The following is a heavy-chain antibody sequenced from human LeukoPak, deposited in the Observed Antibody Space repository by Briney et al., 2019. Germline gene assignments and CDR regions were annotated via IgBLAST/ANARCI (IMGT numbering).Heavy chain of an antibody. J-gene: IGHJ4*02. CDR1: GFTFSSYG. D-gene: IGHD5-18*01. V-gene: IGHV3-30*02. CDR3: ATDPPTRGYTYGYYFDY. Sequence: PGGSLRLSCAASGFTFSSYGMHWVRQAPGKGLEWVAFIRFDGGNKYHADSVKGRFTISRDNSKNTLYLQMNSLRVEDTALYYCATDPPTRGYTYGYYFDYWGQGTLVTVSS. CDR2: IRFDGGNK.